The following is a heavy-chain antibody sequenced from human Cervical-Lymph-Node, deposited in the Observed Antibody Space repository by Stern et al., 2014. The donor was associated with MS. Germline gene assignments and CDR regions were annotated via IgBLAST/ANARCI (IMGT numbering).Heavy chain of an antibody. Sequence: QLQESGPGLVKPSQTLSLTCTVSGASITSGFHYWTWLRPHPGRGLAWFGYIYSNWTTNYNSSLSSRLIMSLDTSKNQFSLKLTSVTAADTAVYYCAREGDHDRPGPPDYWGQGTLVTVSS. CDR3: AREGDHDRPGPPDY. CDR1: GASITSGFHY. J-gene: IGHJ4*02. CDR2: IYSNWTT. V-gene: IGHV4-31*03.